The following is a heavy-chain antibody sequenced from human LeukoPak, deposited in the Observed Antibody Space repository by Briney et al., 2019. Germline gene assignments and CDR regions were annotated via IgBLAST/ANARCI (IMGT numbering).Heavy chain of an antibody. CDR1: GASIRTFY. D-gene: IGHD6-19*01. CDR2: IYYSGSA. Sequence: SETLSLTCTVSGASIRTFYWTWIRQPPGKGLEWIGFIYYSGSANYNPSLKSRVTMSVDMSKNQFSLKLSSVTAADTAFYYCARDRDSSGWFDYWGQGALVTVSS. CDR3: ARDRDSSGWFDY. J-gene: IGHJ4*02. V-gene: IGHV4-59*01.